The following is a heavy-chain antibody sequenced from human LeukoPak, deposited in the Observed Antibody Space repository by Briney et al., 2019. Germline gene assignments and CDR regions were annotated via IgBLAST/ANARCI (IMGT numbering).Heavy chain of an antibody. Sequence: GGSLRLSCAASGFTVSTNYMTWVGQAPGKGREWVSVIYSGGSTYYADSVKGRFTISRDNSNTTLYLQMNSLRAEDTAVYYCARAGDYGSGSSKVFYWGQGTLVTVSS. J-gene: IGHJ4*02. CDR1: GFTVSTNY. CDR2: IYSGGST. CDR3: ARAGDYGSGSSKVFY. V-gene: IGHV3-53*01. D-gene: IGHD3-10*01.